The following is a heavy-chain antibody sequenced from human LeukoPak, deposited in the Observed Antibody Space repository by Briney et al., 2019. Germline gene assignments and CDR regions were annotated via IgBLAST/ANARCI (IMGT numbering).Heavy chain of an antibody. CDR1: GFTFSSYG. V-gene: IGHV3-30*18. CDR2: ISYDGSKK. CDR3: AKDRRSSSPPYYFDY. D-gene: IGHD6-6*01. J-gene: IGHJ4*02. Sequence: GGSLRLSCAASGFTFSSYGMHWVPQAPGKGLEWGAVISYDGSKKYYAASVTGRFTISRDNSKNTLYLQMNSLRAEDTAVYYCAKDRRSSSPPYYFDYWGQGTLVTVSS.